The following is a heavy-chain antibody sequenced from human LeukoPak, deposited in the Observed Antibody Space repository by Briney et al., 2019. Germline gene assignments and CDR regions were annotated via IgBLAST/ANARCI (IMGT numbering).Heavy chain of an antibody. J-gene: IGHJ3*02. CDR3: ARAPEQYYYDSSGYSAFDI. D-gene: IGHD3-22*01. CDR2: IYYSGST. CDR1: GGSISSGDYY. Sequence: SETLSLTCTVSGGSISSGDYYWSWIRQPPGKGLEWIGYIYYSGSTYYNPSLKSRVTISVDTSKNQFSLKLSSVTAADTAVYYCARAPEQYYYDSSGYSAFDIWGQGTMVTVSS. V-gene: IGHV4-30-4*08.